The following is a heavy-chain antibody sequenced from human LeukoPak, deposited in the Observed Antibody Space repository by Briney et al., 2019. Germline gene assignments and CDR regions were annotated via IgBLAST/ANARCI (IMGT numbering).Heavy chain of an antibody. V-gene: IGHV3-43*01. CDR3: AKEGGSSSWSPVSYFDY. CDR2: ISWDGGST. Sequence: GGSLRLSCAASGFTFSSYSMNWVRQAPGKGLEWVSLISWDGGSTYYADSVKGRFTISRDNSKNSLYLQMNSLRTEDTALYYCAKEGGSSSWSPVSYFDYWGQGTLVTVSS. D-gene: IGHD6-13*01. CDR1: GFTFSSYS. J-gene: IGHJ4*02.